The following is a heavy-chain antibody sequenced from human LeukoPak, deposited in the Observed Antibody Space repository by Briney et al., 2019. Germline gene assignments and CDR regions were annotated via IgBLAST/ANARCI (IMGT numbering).Heavy chain of an antibody. D-gene: IGHD3-22*01. Sequence: PGGSLRLSCAASGFTFSSYDMHWVRQATGKGLEWVSAIGTAGDTYYPGSVKGRFTISRENAKNSLNLQMNSLRAGDTAVYYCARLNDSSGLDYWGQGTLVTVSS. CDR2: IGTAGDT. CDR3: ARLNDSSGLDY. J-gene: IGHJ4*02. V-gene: IGHV3-13*01. CDR1: GFTFSSYD.